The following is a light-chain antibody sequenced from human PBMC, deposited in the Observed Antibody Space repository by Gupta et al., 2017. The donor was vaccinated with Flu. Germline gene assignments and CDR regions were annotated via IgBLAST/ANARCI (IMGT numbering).Light chain of an antibody. CDR2: KAT. CDR3: QQYDSYPLT. CDR1: HSISTW. Sequence: DIQMTQSPSTLSSSVGDRVTITCRASHSISTWLAWYHQKSGQVHKLLIYKATTLEAGVPSRFSGSGSVTDFTLPISGLHPDDFATYYCQQYDSYPLTFGGGTKVEIK. V-gene: IGKV1-5*03. J-gene: IGKJ4*01.